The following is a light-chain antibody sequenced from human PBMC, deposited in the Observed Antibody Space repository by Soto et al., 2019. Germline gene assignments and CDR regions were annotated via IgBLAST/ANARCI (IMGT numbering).Light chain of an antibody. Sequence: NFMLTQPHSVSESPGKTVIISCTRSSGSIASNYVQWYQQRPGSSPTTVIYEDNQRPSGVPDRFSGSIDSSSNSASLTMSGVETEDEADYYCQSYDATNQVFGGGTKLTVL. V-gene: IGLV6-57*01. J-gene: IGLJ3*02. CDR3: QSYDATNQV. CDR1: SGSIASNY. CDR2: EDN.